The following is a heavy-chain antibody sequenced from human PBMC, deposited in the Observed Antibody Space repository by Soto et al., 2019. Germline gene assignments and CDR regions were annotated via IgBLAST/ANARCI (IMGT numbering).Heavy chain of an antibody. CDR3: TTRTLRFLEWLYHGLDAFDI. Sequence: GGSLRLSCAASGFTFSNAWMSWVRQAPGKGLEWVGRIKSKTDGGTTDYAAPVKGRFTISRDDSKNTLYLQMNSLKTEDTAVYYCTTRTLRFLEWLYHGLDAFDIWGQGTMVTVSS. CDR2: IKSKTDGGTT. J-gene: IGHJ3*02. CDR1: GFTFSNAW. D-gene: IGHD3-3*01. V-gene: IGHV3-15*01.